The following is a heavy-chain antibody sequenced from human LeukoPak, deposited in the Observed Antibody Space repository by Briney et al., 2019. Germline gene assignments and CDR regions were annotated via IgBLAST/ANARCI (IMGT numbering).Heavy chain of an antibody. D-gene: IGHD2-2*01. J-gene: IGHJ5*02. CDR3: AKWGYCSSTSCYAGRFDP. CDR2: ISGSGGST. CDR1: GFTFSSYA. Sequence: HPGGSLRLSCAASGFTFSSYAMSWVRQAPGRGLGWVSAISGSGGSTYYADSVKGRFTISRDNSKNTLYLQMNSLRAEDTAVYYCAKWGYCSSTSCYAGRFDPWGQGTLVTVSS. V-gene: IGHV3-23*01.